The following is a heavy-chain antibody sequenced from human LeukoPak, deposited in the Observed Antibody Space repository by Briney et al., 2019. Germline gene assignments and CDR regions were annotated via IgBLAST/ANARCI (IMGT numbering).Heavy chain of an antibody. V-gene: IGHV1-8*01. Sequence: ASVKVSCKGSGYTFTSYDISWVRQATGQGLEWMGWINPNSGDTGYAQKFQGRVTMTRDMSTSTVYMELSSLRSEDTAVYYCARGRHYYDSSDYYYEGDAFDIWGQGTMVAVSS. D-gene: IGHD3-22*01. CDR2: INPNSGDT. CDR3: ARGRHYYDSSDYYYEGDAFDI. CDR1: GYTFTSYD. J-gene: IGHJ3*02.